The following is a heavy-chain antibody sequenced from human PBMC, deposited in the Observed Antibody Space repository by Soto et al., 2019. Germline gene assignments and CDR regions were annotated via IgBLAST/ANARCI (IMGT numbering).Heavy chain of an antibody. CDR3: ARDRAMATMTFDS. Sequence: PGGSLRLSCAASGFSFSNYAMSWVRQAPAQGLEWVVSITTRGGRTYYVDSVKGRFTISRDNFANALYLEMNSLTAEDTAVYYCARDRAMATMTFDSWGPGSLVTVSS. V-gene: IGHV3-23*01. CDR2: ITTRGGRT. CDR1: GFSFSNYA. J-gene: IGHJ4*02. D-gene: IGHD5-12*01.